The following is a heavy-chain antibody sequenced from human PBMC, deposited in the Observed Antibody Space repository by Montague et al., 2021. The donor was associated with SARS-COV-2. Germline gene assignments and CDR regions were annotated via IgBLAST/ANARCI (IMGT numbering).Heavy chain of an antibody. J-gene: IGHJ6*02. CDR2: FYPSGST. D-gene: IGHD3-10*01. Sequence: SETRSLTCNVSGGSMNLYYWTWVRQPAGKGLEWLGRFYPSGSTNFNPYLQSRVSMSVDMSKNQFSLILTSVTAADTAIYYCARGLIRGGHGLDVWGQGTTVSVSS. CDR3: ARGLIRGGHGLDV. CDR1: GGSMNLYY. V-gene: IGHV4-4*07.